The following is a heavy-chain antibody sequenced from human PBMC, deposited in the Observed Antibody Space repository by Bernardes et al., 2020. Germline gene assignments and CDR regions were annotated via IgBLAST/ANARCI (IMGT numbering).Heavy chain of an antibody. Sequence: GGSLRLSCAASGFTFSSYSMNWVRQAPGKGLEWVSSISSSSSYIYYADSVKGRFTISRDNAKNSLYLQMNSLRAEDTAVYYCARVAIFGVVWEAFDIWGQGTMVTVSS. V-gene: IGHV3-21*01. J-gene: IGHJ3*02. D-gene: IGHD3-3*01. CDR2: ISSSSSYI. CDR1: GFTFSSYS. CDR3: ARVAIFGVVWEAFDI.